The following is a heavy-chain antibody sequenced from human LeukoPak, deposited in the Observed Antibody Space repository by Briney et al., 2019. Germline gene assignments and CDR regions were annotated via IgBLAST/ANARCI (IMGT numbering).Heavy chain of an antibody. D-gene: IGHD3-3*01. CDR1: GFTFNIYA. CDR2: MSSGSRYI. J-gene: IGHJ4*02. V-gene: IGHV3-21*01. Sequence: PGGSLRLSCAASGFTFNIYAMSWVRQAPGKGLEWVSSMSSGSRYIYYADSVRGRFTISRDNAKNSLYLLMNSLRAEDTAVYYCARDRPTGASRLFVVQWGQGTLVTVSS. CDR3: ARDRPTGASRLFVVQ.